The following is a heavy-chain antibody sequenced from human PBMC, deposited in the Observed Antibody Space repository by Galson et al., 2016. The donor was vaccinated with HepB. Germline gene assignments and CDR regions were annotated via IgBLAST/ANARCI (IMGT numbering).Heavy chain of an antibody. CDR2: ITNSGTHI. V-gene: IGHV3-11*01. CDR3: ATSKTEKTPYYYGMDV. D-gene: IGHD4-23*01. Sequence: SLRLSCAASGFTSSDYYMNWIRQAPGKGLEWVAHITNSGTHIYYADSVKGRFTISRDNAKDLLFLQMNRLRAEDSALYYCATSKTEKTPYYYGMDVWGHGTTVIVSS. J-gene: IGHJ6*02. CDR1: GFTSSDYY.